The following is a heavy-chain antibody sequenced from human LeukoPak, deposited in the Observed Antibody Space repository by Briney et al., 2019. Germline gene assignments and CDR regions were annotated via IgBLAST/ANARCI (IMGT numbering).Heavy chain of an antibody. CDR1: GFTFSNYG. V-gene: IGHV3-48*04. Sequence: PGGSLRLSCAASGFTFSNYGMHWVRQAPGKGLEWVSYISSSGTTIYYADSVKGRFTISRDNAKNSLYLQMNSLRAEDTAVYYCARRYCSSTSCLIDYWGQGTLVTVSS. CDR3: ARRYCSSTSCLIDY. CDR2: ISSSGTTI. D-gene: IGHD2-2*01. J-gene: IGHJ4*02.